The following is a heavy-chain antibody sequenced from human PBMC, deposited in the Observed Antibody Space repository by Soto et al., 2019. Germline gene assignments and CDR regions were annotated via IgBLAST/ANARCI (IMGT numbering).Heavy chain of an antibody. CDR1: GFTFSNAW. V-gene: IGHV3-15*07. CDR2: IKSKTDGGTT. CDR3: TTDPEYPTMIVDYYYGTDV. Sequence: PGGSLRLSCAASGFTFSNAWMNWVRQAPGKGLEWVGRIKSKTDGGTTDYAAPVKGRFTISRDDSKNTLYLQMNSLKTEDTAVYYCTTDPEYPTMIVDYYYGTDVWGQGTTVTVSS. J-gene: IGHJ6*02. D-gene: IGHD3-22*01.